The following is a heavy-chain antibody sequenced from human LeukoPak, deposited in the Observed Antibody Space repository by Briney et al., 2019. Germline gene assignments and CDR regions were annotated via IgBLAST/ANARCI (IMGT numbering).Heavy chain of an antibody. V-gene: IGHV3-23*01. Sequence: GGSLRLSCAASGFPFSASAMTWVRQAPGKGLEWVSHILSSGTTFYADSVRGRFTISRDNSKNTLYLLMTSLRADDTAVYYCATVKYEYGDPVGWFDPWGQGTLVTVSS. J-gene: IGHJ5*02. CDR1: GFPFSASA. CDR3: ATVKYEYGDPVGWFDP. CDR2: ILSSGTT. D-gene: IGHD4-17*01.